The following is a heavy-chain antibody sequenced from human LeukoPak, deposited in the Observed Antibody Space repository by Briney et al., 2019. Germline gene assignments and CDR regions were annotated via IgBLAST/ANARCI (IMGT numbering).Heavy chain of an antibody. D-gene: IGHD2-15*01. V-gene: IGHV3-23*01. J-gene: IGHJ4*02. Sequence: LRLSCATAAFTFTIYGMSWVRQAPGKGLEWVSAISDSGGNTYSAESVKGRFTISRDNAKNTLYLQMNSLRAEDTAVYYCAKVELLLEINVGVSHLDSWGQGIQVTVSS. CDR3: AKVELLLEINVGVSHLDS. CDR2: ISDSGGNT. CDR1: AFTFTIYG.